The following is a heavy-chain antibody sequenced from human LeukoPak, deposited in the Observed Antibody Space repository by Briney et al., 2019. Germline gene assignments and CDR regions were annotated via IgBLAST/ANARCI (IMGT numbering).Heavy chain of an antibody. CDR1: IGSINNYC. Sequence: TSETLSLTCTVSIGSINNYCWSWIRQPPGRGPEWIGCVYYSGTTHYNPSLNSRVTIAVDTSTTQFSLTLRSVTAADTAVYYCAGQPPGRPYFDYWGQGTLVTVSS. J-gene: IGHJ4*02. CDR3: AGQPPGRPYFDY. V-gene: IGHV4-59*08. CDR2: VYYSGTT.